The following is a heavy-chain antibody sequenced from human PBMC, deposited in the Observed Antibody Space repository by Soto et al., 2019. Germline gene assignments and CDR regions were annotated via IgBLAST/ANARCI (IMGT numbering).Heavy chain of an antibody. D-gene: IGHD6-25*01. CDR1: GGTFSSYA. CDR3: AQTLGLAAAGPGRFDL. Sequence: QVQLVQSGAEVKKPGSSVKVSCKASGGTFSSYAISWVRQAPGQGLEWMGGIIPLFGRANYGQKFQGRVTITAAASKSTAYMELSSLRSEDTAVYYCAQTLGLAAAGPGRFDLWGRGTLVTVSS. CDR2: IIPLFGRA. J-gene: IGHJ2*01. V-gene: IGHV1-69*12.